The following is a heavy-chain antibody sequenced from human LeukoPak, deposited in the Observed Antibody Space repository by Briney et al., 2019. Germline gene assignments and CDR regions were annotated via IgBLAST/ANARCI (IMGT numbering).Heavy chain of an antibody. CDR1: GYTLTELS. J-gene: IGHJ4*02. CDR3: ATDLRGFPTYSSGWYNDH. Sequence: ASVEVSCKVSGYTLTELSMHWVRQAPGKGLEWMGGFDPEDGETIYAQKFQGRVTMTEDTSTDTAYMELSSLRSEDTAVYYCATDLRGFPTYSSGWYNDHWGQGTLVTVSS. CDR2: FDPEDGET. V-gene: IGHV1-24*01. D-gene: IGHD6-19*01.